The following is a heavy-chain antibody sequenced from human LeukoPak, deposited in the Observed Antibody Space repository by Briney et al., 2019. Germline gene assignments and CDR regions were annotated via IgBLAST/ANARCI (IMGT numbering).Heavy chain of an antibody. CDR2: IWYDGGNK. Sequence: GVTLRLSCAASGFTFSSYGMHWVRQAPGKGLEWVAVIWYDGGNKYYADSVKGRFTISRDNSKNTLYLQMNSLRAEDTAVYYCASSYYFDYWGQGTLVTVSS. CDR1: GFTFSSYG. J-gene: IGHJ4*02. CDR3: ASSYYFDY. V-gene: IGHV3-33*01.